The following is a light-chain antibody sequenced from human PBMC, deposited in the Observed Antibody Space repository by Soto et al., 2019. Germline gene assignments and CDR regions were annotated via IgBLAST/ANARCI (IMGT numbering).Light chain of an antibody. CDR1: QSVSSY. V-gene: IGKV3-11*01. Sequence: EIVFTQSPATLSFSPGEKATLSCRASQSVSSYLAWYQQKPGQAPRLLIYDASNRATGIPARFSGSGSGTDFTLTISSLEPEDFAVYYCQQRSNWPRTFGQGTKVDIK. CDR3: QQRSNWPRT. J-gene: IGKJ2*02. CDR2: DAS.